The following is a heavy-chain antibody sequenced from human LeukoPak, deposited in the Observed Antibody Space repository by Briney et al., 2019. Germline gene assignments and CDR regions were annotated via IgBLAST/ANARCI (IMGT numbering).Heavy chain of an antibody. CDR1: GFTFSTYG. D-gene: IGHD3-3*01. V-gene: IGHV3-30*02. Sequence: GGSLRLSCAASGFTFSTYGMLWVRQAPGQGPEWVALIRYDGSNKYYADSVKGRFTISRDNSKNTLYLQMNSLRAEDTAVYYCAKDRFLEWLFGYWGQGTLVTVSS. CDR2: IRYDGSNK. J-gene: IGHJ4*02. CDR3: AKDRFLEWLFGY.